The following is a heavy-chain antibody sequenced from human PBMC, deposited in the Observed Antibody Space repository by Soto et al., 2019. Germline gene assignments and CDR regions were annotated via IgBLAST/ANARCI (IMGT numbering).Heavy chain of an antibody. Sequence: PSETLSLTCTVSGGSISSGGYYWSWIRQHPGKGLEWIGYIYYSGSTYYNPSLKSRVTISVDTSKNQFSLKLSSVTAADTAVYYCARVRTAPSSPPSDFDYWXQGTLVTAPQ. D-gene: IGHD2-2*01. CDR2: IYYSGST. CDR3: ARVRTAPSSPPSDFDY. V-gene: IGHV4-31*03. J-gene: IGHJ4*02. CDR1: GGSISSGGYY.